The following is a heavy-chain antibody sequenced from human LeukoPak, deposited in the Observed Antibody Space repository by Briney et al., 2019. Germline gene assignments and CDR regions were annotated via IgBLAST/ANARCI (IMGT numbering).Heavy chain of an antibody. CDR3: ARVGVYYDILTGYYTPFDY. CDR2: IKQDGSEK. J-gene: IGHJ4*02. V-gene: IGHV3-7*01. CDR1: GFTFSSYW. Sequence: GGSLRLSCAASGFTFSSYWMSWVRQAPGKVLEWVANIKQDGSEKYYVDSVKGRFTISRDNAKNSLYLQMNSLRAEDTAVYYCARVGVYYDILTGYYTPFDYWGQGTLVTVSS. D-gene: IGHD3-9*01.